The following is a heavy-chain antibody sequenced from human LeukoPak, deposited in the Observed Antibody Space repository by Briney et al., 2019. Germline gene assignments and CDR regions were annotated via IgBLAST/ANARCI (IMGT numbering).Heavy chain of an antibody. V-gene: IGHV3-23*01. CDR1: GFTFSSYA. D-gene: IGHD3-22*01. CDR2: ISGSGGST. J-gene: IGHJ4*02. CDR3: STKQKGCDGSSYYYYW. Sequence: GGSLRLSCAASGFTFSSYAMSWVRQAPGKGLEWVSAISGSGGSTYYADSVKGRFTISRDNSKNTLYLQMNSLRAEDTAVYYYSTKQKGCDGSSYYYYWWGQGTLVTVSS.